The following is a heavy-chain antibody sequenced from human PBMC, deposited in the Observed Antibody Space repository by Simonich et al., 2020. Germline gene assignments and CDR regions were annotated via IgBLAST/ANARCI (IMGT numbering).Heavy chain of an antibody. D-gene: IGHD1-26*01. CDR3: ARGLIGGSYYY. V-gene: IGHV4-34*01. J-gene: IGHJ4*02. CDR1: GGSFSGYY. CDR2: INHSGST. Sequence: QVQLQQWGAGLLKPSETLSLTCAVYGGSFSGYYWSWIRQPPGKGLEWLGEINHSGSTNYNPTLKSRVTISGDTSKNQFSLKLSSVTAADTAVYYCARGLIGGSYYYWGQGTLVTVSS.